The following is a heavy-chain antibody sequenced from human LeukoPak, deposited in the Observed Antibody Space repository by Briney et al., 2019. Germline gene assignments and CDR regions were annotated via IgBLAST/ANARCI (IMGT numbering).Heavy chain of an antibody. CDR3: VKDTPVSN. CDR1: GFTFSTYT. CDR2: ISSSSSYI. V-gene: IGHV3-21*01. Sequence: GGSLRLSCAASGFTFSTYTVNWVRQAPGKGLEWVSSISSSSSYIYYADSVKGRFTISRDNAKNSLYLQMNSLRAEDTAVYYCVKDTPVSNWGQGTVVTVSS. J-gene: IGHJ3*01.